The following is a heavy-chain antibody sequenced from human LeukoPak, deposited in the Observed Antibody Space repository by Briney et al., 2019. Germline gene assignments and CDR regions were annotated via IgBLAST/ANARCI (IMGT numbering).Heavy chain of an antibody. CDR1: GGSFSGYY. J-gene: IGHJ3*02. Sequence: SETLSLTCAVYGGSFSGYYWGWIRQPPGKGLEWIGEINHSGSTNYNPSLKSRVTISVDTSKNQFSLKLSSVTAADTAVYYCARDTTYYYGSGSYGAFDIWGQGTMVTVSS. CDR2: INHSGST. D-gene: IGHD3-10*01. V-gene: IGHV4-34*01. CDR3: ARDTTYYYGSGSYGAFDI.